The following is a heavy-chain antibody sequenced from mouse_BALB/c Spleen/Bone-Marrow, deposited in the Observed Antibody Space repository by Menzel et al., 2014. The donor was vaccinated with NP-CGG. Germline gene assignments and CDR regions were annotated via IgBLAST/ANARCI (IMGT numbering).Heavy chain of an antibody. D-gene: IGHD2-4*01. CDR2: IDTSDSYI. CDR3: ARGGHDCSLDY. CDR1: GYTFTDKW. V-gene: IGHV1-69*01. Sequence: QVQLQQSGAEFVMPGASVKMSCKASGYTFTDKWMHWVKQRPGQGLEWIGAIDTSDSYINYNQEFKGKASLTVDASSSTAYMHLSSLTSDDAAVYYCARGGHDCSLDYWGQGTSVIVSS. J-gene: IGHJ4*01.